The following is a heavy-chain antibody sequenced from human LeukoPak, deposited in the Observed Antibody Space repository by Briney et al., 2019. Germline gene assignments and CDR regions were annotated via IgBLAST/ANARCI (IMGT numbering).Heavy chain of an antibody. CDR1: GYTFTSYA. V-gene: IGHV1-3*01. D-gene: IGHD3-22*01. CDR2: INAGNGNT. Sequence: VASVKVSCKASGYTFTSYAMHWVRQAPGQRLEWMGWINAGNGNTKYSQKFQGRVTITRDTSASTAYMELSSLRSEDTAVYYCARARPTGSGYYYFDYWGQGTLVTVSS. CDR3: ARARPTGSGYYYFDY. J-gene: IGHJ4*02.